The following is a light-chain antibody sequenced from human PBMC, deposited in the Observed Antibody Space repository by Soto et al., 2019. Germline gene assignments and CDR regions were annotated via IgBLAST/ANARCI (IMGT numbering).Light chain of an antibody. CDR3: LLSYNTVVI. J-gene: IGLJ2*01. Sequence: QAVVTQEPSPTVSPGGTVTLTCGSSTGAVTSGHYPYWFQQKPGQAPKTLIYDTFNTHSWTPARFSGSLLGGKAALTLSGAQPEDEAVYFCLLSYNTVVIFGGGTKLTVL. CDR2: DTF. CDR1: TGAVTSGHY. V-gene: IGLV7-46*01.